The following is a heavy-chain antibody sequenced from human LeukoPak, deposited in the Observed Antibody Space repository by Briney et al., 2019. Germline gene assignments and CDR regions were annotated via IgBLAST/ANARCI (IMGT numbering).Heavy chain of an antibody. Sequence: GASVNVSCKASGYTFTSYNMHWVRQAPGQGLEWMGWINPNSGGTNYAQSFQGRVTMTRDTSISTAYMELSRLRSDDTAIYYCALVGEALDYWGQGTLVTVSS. V-gene: IGHV1-2*02. J-gene: IGHJ4*02. D-gene: IGHD4-17*01. CDR3: ALVGEALDY. CDR2: INPNSGGT. CDR1: GYTFTSYN.